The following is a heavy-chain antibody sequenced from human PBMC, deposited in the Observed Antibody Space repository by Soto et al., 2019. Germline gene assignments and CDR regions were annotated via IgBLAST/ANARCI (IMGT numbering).Heavy chain of an antibody. Sequence: PGGSLRLSCAVSVFSLSEAGMSLVRQPPGKGLECVGRIKIKTDGWKVDYAAPVKGRFSISRDDSKSTMYLQMKSLKTEDTAVYYCTTEWSLSLWFGEVSTGGYWRQGSLVPVSS. J-gene: IGHJ4*02. CDR1: VFSLSEAG. CDR2: IKIKTDGWKV. CDR3: TTEWSLSLWFGEVSTGGY. D-gene: IGHD3-10*01. V-gene: IGHV3-15*01.